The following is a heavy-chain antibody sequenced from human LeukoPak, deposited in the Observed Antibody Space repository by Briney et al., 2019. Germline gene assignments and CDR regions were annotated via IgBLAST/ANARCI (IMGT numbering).Heavy chain of an antibody. CDR1: GFTFSSCW. V-gene: IGHV3-7*01. CDR2: INQDGSEK. Sequence: GGSLRLSCAASGFTFSSCWMTWVRQAPGKGLEWVANINQDGSEKYFVDSVKGRFTISRDNAKNSLYLQMNSLRAEDTAVYYCARDLYRIVVVPHYFDSWGQGTLVTVSS. D-gene: IGHD3-22*01. CDR3: ARDLYRIVVVPHYFDS. J-gene: IGHJ4*02.